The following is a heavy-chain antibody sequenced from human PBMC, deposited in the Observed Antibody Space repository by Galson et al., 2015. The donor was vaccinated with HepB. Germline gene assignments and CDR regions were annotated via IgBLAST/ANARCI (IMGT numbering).Heavy chain of an antibody. CDR2: IRSKAYGGTT. J-gene: IGHJ4*02. D-gene: IGHD2-15*01. CDR1: GFTFGDYA. V-gene: IGHV3-49*04. CDR3: TRDWGVVAAKYTY. Sequence: SLRLSCAASGFTFGDYAMSWVRQAPGKGLEWVGFIRSKAYGGTTEYAASVKGRFTISRDDSKSVAYLQMNSLKTEDTAVYYCTRDWGVVAAKYTYWGQGTLVTVSS.